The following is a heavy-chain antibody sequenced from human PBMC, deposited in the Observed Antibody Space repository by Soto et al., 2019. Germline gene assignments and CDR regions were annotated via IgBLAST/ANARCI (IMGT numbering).Heavy chain of an antibody. CDR1: GYSFTSYW. CDR2: IYPGDSDT. D-gene: IGHD6-19*01. J-gene: IGHJ6*02. V-gene: IGHV5-51*01. Sequence: GESLKISCKGSGYSFTSYWIGWVRQMPGKGLEWMGIIYPGDSDTRYSPSFQGQVTISADKSISTAYLQWGSLRASDTAMYYCARLNAPGYSSGWYPAHYYYYGMDVWGQGTTVTVSS. CDR3: ARLNAPGYSSGWYPAHYYYYGMDV.